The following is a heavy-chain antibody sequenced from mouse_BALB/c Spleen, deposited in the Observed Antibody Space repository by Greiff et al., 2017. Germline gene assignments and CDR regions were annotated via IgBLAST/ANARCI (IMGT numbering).Heavy chain of an antibody. V-gene: IGHV1-82*01. CDR1: GYAFSSSW. Sequence: QVQLKESGPELVKPGASVKISCKASGYAFSSSWMNWVKQRPGQGLEWIGRIYPGDGDTNYNGKFKGKATLTADKSSSTAYMQLSSLTSVDSAVYFCARTMITGYYAMDYWGQGTSVTVSS. J-gene: IGHJ4*01. D-gene: IGHD2-4*01. CDR3: ARTMITGYYAMDY. CDR2: IYPGDGDT.